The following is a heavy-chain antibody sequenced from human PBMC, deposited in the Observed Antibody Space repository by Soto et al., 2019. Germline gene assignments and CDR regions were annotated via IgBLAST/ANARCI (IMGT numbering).Heavy chain of an antibody. CDR1: GGSISSSSYY. CDR2: IYYSGST. D-gene: IGHD6-6*01. CDR3: ASLEYSSSWADY. Sequence: QLQLQESGPGLVKPAETLSLTCTVSGGSISSSSYYWGWIRQPPGKGLEWIGSIYYSGSTYYKPSLKSRVTLPVDTSKNQFCVTTNSVTAADAPVYYCASLEYSSSWADYWGQGTLVTVAS. V-gene: IGHV4-39*01. J-gene: IGHJ4*02.